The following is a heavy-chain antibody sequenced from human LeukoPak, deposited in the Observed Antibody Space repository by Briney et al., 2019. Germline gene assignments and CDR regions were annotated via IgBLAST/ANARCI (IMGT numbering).Heavy chain of an antibody. CDR2: IKEDGSEK. Sequence: PGGSLRLSCAASGFSFSSYGMSWVRQAPGKGLEWVANIKEDGSEKYYVDYVKGRFTISRDNAKNSLYLETNSLRVEDTAVYYCARDRAFYGMDVWGQGTTVTVSS. CDR1: GFSFSSYG. CDR3: ARDRAFYGMDV. V-gene: IGHV3-7*03. J-gene: IGHJ6*02.